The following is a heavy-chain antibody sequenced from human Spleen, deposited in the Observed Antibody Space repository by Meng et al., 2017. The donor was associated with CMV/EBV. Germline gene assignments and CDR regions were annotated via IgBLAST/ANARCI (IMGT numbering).Heavy chain of an antibody. V-gene: IGHV4-34*01. CDR3: ARVAIVGATLYFDY. CDR1: GGSFSGYY. J-gene: IGHJ4*02. Sequence: SETLSLTCAVYGGSFSGYYWSWIRQPPGKGLEWIGEINHSGSTNYNPSLKSRVTISVGTSKNQFSLKLSSVTAADTAVYYCARVAIVGATLYFDYWARERWSPSPQ. CDR2: INHSGST. D-gene: IGHD1-26*01.